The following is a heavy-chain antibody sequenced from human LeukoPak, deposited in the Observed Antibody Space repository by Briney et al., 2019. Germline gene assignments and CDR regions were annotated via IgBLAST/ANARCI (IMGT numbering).Heavy chain of an antibody. CDR2: ISAYNGNT. J-gene: IGHJ5*02. CDR3: ARADILTGYYPVDP. Sequence: GASVKVSCKASGYTLTSYGISWARQAPGQGLEWMGWISAYNGNTNYAQKLQGRVTMTTDTSTSTAYMELRSLRSDDTAVYYCARADILTGYYPVDPWGQGTLVTVSS. D-gene: IGHD3-9*01. V-gene: IGHV1-18*01. CDR1: GYTLTSYG.